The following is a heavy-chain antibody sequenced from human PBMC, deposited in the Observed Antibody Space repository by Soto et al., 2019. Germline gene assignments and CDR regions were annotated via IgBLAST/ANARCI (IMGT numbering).Heavy chain of an antibody. CDR3: ARAIGPTLFDY. J-gene: IGHJ4*02. D-gene: IGHD3-22*01. CDR2: IGTAGDT. V-gene: IGHV3-13*04. Sequence: GGSLRLSCSASGFTFSSYDMHWVRQGPGKGLEWVSAIGTAGDTNYAGSVKGRFTISRENAKNSLYLQMNSLRAGDTAIYFCARAIGPTLFDYWGQGALVTVS. CDR1: GFTFSSYD.